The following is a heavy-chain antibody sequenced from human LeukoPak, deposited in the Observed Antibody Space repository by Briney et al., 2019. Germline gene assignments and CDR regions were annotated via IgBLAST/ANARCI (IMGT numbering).Heavy chain of an antibody. V-gene: IGHV3-33*01. Sequence: GGSLRLSCAASGFTFSSYGMHWVRQAPGKGLGWVAVIWYDGSNKSYADSVKGRFTISRDNSKSTLYLQMNSLRAEDTAVYYCAMAYSSWYDSAPTRDAFDIWGQGTMVTVSS. CDR3: AMAYSSWYDSAPTRDAFDI. J-gene: IGHJ3*02. D-gene: IGHD6-13*01. CDR2: IWYDGSNK. CDR1: GFTFSSYG.